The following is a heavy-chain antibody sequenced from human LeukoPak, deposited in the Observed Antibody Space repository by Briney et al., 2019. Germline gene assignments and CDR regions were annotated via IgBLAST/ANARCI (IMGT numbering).Heavy chain of an antibody. CDR1: GGSFSGYY. V-gene: IGHV4-34*01. Sequence: SETLSLTCAVHGGSFSGYYWSWIRQPPGKGLEWIGEINHSGSTNYNPSLKSRVTISVDTSKNQFSLKLSSVTAADTAVYYCARGYRGGYWGQGTLVTVSS. CDR3: ARGYRGGY. CDR2: INHSGST. D-gene: IGHD3-16*01. J-gene: IGHJ4*02.